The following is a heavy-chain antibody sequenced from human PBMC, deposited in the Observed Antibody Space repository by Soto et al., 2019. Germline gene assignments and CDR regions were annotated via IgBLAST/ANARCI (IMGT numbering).Heavy chain of an antibody. J-gene: IGHJ4*02. V-gene: IGHV4-30-4*01. CDR2: IYYSGST. CDR3: ARETRLAYYFDN. CDR1: GGSISSADYY. Sequence: SETLSLTCRVSGGSISSADYYWSWIRQPPGKGLEWIGYIYYSGSTYYNPSLKSRAAISEDTSKNQLSLRLSSVTAADTAVYYCARETRLAYYFDNWGQGALVTVSS. D-gene: IGHD3-9*01.